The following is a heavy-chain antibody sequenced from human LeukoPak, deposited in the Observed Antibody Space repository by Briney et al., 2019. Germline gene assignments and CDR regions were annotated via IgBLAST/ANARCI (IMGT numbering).Heavy chain of an antibody. V-gene: IGHV4-34*01. Sequence: SETLSLTCAVYGGSFSGYYWSWIRQPPGKGLEWIGEINHSGSTNYNPSLKSRVTISVDTSKNQFSLKLSSVTAADTAVYYCARPRGKRLCFGETREPHFDYWGQGTLVTVSS. D-gene: IGHD3-10*01. CDR3: ARPRGKRLCFGETREPHFDY. CDR1: GGSFSGYY. CDR2: INHSGST. J-gene: IGHJ4*02.